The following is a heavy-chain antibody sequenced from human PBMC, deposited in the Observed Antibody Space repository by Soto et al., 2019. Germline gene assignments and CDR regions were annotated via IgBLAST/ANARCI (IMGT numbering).Heavy chain of an antibody. CDR1: GYTFTSYG. V-gene: IGHV1-18*01. Sequence: QVQLVQSGAEVKKPGASVKVSCKASGYTFTSYGISWVRQAPGQGLEWMGWISDYNGNTNYAQKLQGRVTMTTDTSSSTAYMELRSLRSNDTAVYYSAREHPGAPGYWYFDLWGRGTLVTVSS. CDR3: AREHPGAPGYWYFDL. D-gene: IGHD3-10*01. CDR2: ISDYNGNT. J-gene: IGHJ2*01.